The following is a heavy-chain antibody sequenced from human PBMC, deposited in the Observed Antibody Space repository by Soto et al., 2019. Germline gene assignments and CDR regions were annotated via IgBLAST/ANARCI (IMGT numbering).Heavy chain of an antibody. CDR1: GYTFENYY. V-gene: IGHV1-46*02. Sequence: QVHLVQSGAEVKKPGASVKVSCKASGYTFENYYMHWVRQAPGQGLEWLGIIDPTGGRTTYAQKFQDRVTMTRDTSTITVYMELSSLRSNDTALYYCARELLFPHQETGMDVWGQGTTVTVSS. CDR2: IDPTGGRT. CDR3: ARELLFPHQETGMDV. J-gene: IGHJ6*02. D-gene: IGHD2-21*01.